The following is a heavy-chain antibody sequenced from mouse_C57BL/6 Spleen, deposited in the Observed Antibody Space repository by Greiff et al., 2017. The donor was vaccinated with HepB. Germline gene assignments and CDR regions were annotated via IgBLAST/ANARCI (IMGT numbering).Heavy chain of an antibody. D-gene: IGHD1-1*01. CDR2: ISYDGSN. CDR1: GYSITSGYY. J-gene: IGHJ2*01. CDR3: ARASYYYGSSLFDY. V-gene: IGHV3-6*01. Sequence: EVQLVESGPGLVKPSQSLSLTCSVTGYSITSGYYWNWIRQFPGNKLEWMGYISYDGSNNYNPTLKNRISITRDTSKNQFFLKLNSVTTEDTATYYCARASYYYGSSLFDYWGQGTTLTVSS.